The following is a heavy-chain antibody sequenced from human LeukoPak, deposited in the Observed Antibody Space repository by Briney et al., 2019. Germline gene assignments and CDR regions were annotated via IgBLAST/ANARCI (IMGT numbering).Heavy chain of an antibody. CDR1: GGSFSGYY. CDR2: INHSGST. V-gene: IGHV4-34*01. J-gene: IGHJ6*03. CDR3: ARLPGTTGAYYYYYYMDV. D-gene: IGHD1-7*01. Sequence: SETLSLTCAVYGGSFSGYYWSWIRQPPGKGLEWIGEINHSGSTNYNPSLKSRVTISVDTSKNQFSLKLSSVTAADTAVYYCARLPGTTGAYYYYYYMDVWGKGTTVTVSS.